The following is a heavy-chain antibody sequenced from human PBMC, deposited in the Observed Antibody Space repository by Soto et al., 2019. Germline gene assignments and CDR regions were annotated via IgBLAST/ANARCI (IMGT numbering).Heavy chain of an antibody. CDR2: ISSSSSYI. Sequence: GGSLRLSCAASGFTFSSYSMNWVRQAPGKGLEWVSSISSSSSYIYYADSVKGRFTISRDNAKNSLYLQMNSLRAEDTAVYYCARDLYSSSIGSAPFDYWGQGTLVTVSS. CDR3: ARDLYSSSIGSAPFDY. J-gene: IGHJ4*02. D-gene: IGHD6-6*01. CDR1: GFTFSSYS. V-gene: IGHV3-21*01.